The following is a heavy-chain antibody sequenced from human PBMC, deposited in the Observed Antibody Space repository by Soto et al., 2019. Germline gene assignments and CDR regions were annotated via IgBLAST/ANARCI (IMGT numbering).Heavy chain of an antibody. CDR3: ARDAATLRYFDY. J-gene: IGHJ4*02. Sequence: ASETLSLTCAVSSGSISSSNWWSWVRQPPGKGLEWIGEIYHSGSTNYNPSLKSRVTISVDKSKNQFSLKLSSVTAADTAVYYCARDAATLRYFDYWGQGTLVTVSS. CDR1: SGSISSSNW. V-gene: IGHV4-4*02. D-gene: IGHD1-26*01. CDR2: IYHSGST.